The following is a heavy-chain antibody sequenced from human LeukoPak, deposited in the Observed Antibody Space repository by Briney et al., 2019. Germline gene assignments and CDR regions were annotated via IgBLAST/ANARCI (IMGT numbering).Heavy chain of an antibody. V-gene: IGHV5-51*01. D-gene: IGHD1-14*01. CDR2: IYPGDSDT. CDR1: GYTFNNYW. J-gene: IGHJ5*02. CDR3: ARKLSFMSRGPGENWFDP. Sequence: GESLKISCQGSGYTFNNYWIAWVRQMPGKGLEWMGIIYPGDSDTKYSPSFQGQVTISADKSISTAYLQWSSLKASDTAIYYCARKLSFMSRGPGENWFDPWGQGTLVTVSS.